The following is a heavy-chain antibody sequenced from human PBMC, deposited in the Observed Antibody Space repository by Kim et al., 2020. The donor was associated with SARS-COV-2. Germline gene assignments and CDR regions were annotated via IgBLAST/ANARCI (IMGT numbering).Heavy chain of an antibody. CDR1: GFTFSSYS. CDR2: ISSTSNYI. CDR3: ARDPTFVVVPAGEYFQH. D-gene: IGHD2-2*01. Sequence: GGSLRLSCAASGFTFSSYSMNWVRQAPGKGLEWVSSISSTSNYIYYADSVKGRFTISRDNAKNSLYLQMNSLRAEDTAVYYCARDPTFVVVPAGEYFQHWGQGTLVTASS. V-gene: IGHV3-21*01. J-gene: IGHJ1*01.